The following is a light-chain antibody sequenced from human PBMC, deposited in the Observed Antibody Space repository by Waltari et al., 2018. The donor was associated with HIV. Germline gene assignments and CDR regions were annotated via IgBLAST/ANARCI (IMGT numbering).Light chain of an antibody. V-gene: IGLV2-23*01. J-gene: IGLJ3*02. Sequence: QSALTQPASVSGSPGQSITISCTGTSSDVGSYNLVSWYQQHPGKAPKFMIYEGTRRPSGVSTRFSGSKSDNTASLTISGLQAEDEADYHCCSYADNNTLLFVGGTKLTVL. CDR1: SSDVGSYNL. CDR3: CSYADNNTLL. CDR2: EGT.